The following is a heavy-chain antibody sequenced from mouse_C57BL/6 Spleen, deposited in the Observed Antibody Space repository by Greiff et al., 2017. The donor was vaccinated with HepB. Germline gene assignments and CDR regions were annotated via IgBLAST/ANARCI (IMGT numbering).Heavy chain of an antibody. J-gene: IGHJ1*03. Sequence: VQLQQSGPELVKPGASVKISCKASGYSFTDYNMNWVKQSNGKSLEWIGVINPNYGTTSYNQKFKGKATLTVDKSSSTAYMQLNSLTSEDSAVYYCASYYGSTSYWYFDVWGTGTTVTVSS. CDR2: INPNYGTT. V-gene: IGHV1-39*01. CDR3: ASYYGSTSYWYFDV. D-gene: IGHD1-1*01. CDR1: GYSFTDYN.